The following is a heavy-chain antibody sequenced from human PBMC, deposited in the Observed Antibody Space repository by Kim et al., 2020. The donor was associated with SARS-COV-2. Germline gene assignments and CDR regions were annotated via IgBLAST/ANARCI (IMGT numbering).Heavy chain of an antibody. CDR2: FDPEDGET. D-gene: IGHD2-2*02. CDR1: GYTLTELS. CDR3: ATESVSCSVCRYCSSTSCYKLLFDI. J-gene: IGHJ3*02. V-gene: IGHV1-24*01. Sequence: ASVKVSCKVSGYTLTELSMHWVRQAPGKGLEWMGGFDPEDGETIYAQKFQGRVTMTEDTSTDTAYMELSSLRSEDTAVYYCATESVSCSVCRYCSSTSCYKLLFDIWGQGTMVTVSS.